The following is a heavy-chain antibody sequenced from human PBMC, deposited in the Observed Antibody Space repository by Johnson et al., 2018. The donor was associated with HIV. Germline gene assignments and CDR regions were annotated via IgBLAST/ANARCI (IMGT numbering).Heavy chain of an antibody. V-gene: IGHV3-30*04. CDR3: ARDKNNRIAAAALAAFDI. D-gene: IGHD6-13*01. Sequence: QVQLVETGGGVVQPGRSLRLSCAASGFTFSSYAMHWVRQAPGKGLEWVAVISYDGSNKYYADSVKGRFTISRDNSKNTLYLQMNSLGAEDTAVYYCARDKNNRIAAAALAAFDIWGQGTMVTVSS. J-gene: IGHJ3*02. CDR2: ISYDGSNK. CDR1: GFTFSSYA.